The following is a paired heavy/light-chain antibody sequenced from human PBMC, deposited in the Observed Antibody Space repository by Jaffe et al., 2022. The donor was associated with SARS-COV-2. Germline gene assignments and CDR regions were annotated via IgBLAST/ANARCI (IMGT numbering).Heavy chain of an antibody. CDR2: IKGKSDGGTA. D-gene: IGHD1-1*01. V-gene: IGHV3-15*01. Sequence: EVQLVESGGGLVKPGGSLRLSCAAAGFPFTNAWMSWVRQAPGKGLEWVGRIKGKSDGGTADYAAPVKGRFAISRDDSKTTVYLQMNSLKTEDTALYYCTTDSGSTSWNHWGQGTLVTVSS. CDR3: TTDSGSTSWNH. CDR1: GFPFTNAW. J-gene: IGHJ4*02.
Light chain of an antibody. CDR3: CSYTSTTI. V-gene: IGLV2-14*03. CDR1: NNDVGSNNY. Sequence: QSALTQPASVSGSPGQSITISCTGTNNDVGSNNYVSWYQQHPGKAPKLMIYEVSDRPSGVPDRFSGSKSGNTASLTISGLQGEDEADYYCCSYTSTTIFGGGTKLTVL. J-gene: IGLJ2*01. CDR2: EVS.